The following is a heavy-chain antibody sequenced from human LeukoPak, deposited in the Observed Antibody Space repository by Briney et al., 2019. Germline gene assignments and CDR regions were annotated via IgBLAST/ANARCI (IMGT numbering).Heavy chain of an antibody. CDR1: GYTFTSYG. Sequence: ASVKVSCKASGYTFTSYGISWVRQAPGQGLEWMGWISAYNGNTNYAQKLQGRVTMTTDTSTSTVYMELSSLRSEDTAVYYCARDPYDYGGNLDYWGQGTLVTVSS. CDR3: ARDPYDYGGNLDY. D-gene: IGHD4-23*01. J-gene: IGHJ4*02. CDR2: ISAYNGNT. V-gene: IGHV1-18*01.